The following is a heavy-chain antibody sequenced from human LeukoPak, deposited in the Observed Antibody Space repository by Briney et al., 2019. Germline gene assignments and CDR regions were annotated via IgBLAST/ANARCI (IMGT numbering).Heavy chain of an antibody. V-gene: IGHV4-59*01. CDR1: GGSISSYY. Sequence: SETLSLTCTVSGGSISSYYWRWIRQPPGQGLEWIGYIYYSGSTNYNPSLKRRVTISVDTSKNQFSLKLSSVTAADTAVYYCARVGMYGSSGYYSIGLNYWGQGTLVTVSS. J-gene: IGHJ4*02. CDR3: ARVGMYGSSGYYSIGLNY. CDR2: IYYSGST. D-gene: IGHD3-22*01.